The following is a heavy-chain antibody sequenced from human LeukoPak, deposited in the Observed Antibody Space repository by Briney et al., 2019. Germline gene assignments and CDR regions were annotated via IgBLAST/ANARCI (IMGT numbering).Heavy chain of an antibody. J-gene: IGHJ5*02. D-gene: IGHD1-26*01. V-gene: IGHV4-39*07. CDR3: ASQWELLTGGWFDP. Sequence: SETLSLTCTVSGGSISSSSYYWGWVRQPPGKGLEWIGNVYYSGSTYYNPSLKSRVTISVDTSKNQFSLKLSSVTAADTAVYYCASQWELLTGGWFDPWGQGTLVTVSS. CDR1: GGSISSSSYY. CDR2: VYYSGST.